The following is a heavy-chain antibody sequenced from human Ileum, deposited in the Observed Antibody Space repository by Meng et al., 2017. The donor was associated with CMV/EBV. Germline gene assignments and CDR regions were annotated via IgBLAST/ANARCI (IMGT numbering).Heavy chain of an antibody. CDR3: VKEHITGWPNLES. CDR2: IRRSGRKP. D-gene: IGHD2-8*02. V-gene: IGHV3-43*01. Sequence: AASGFNFRDYSLHWVRQAPGKGLEWVSVIRRSGRKPHYADSVAGRFTVSRDNSRDFLFLQMTSLRIDDTALYYCVKEHITGWPNLESWGQGVLVTVSS. CDR1: GFNFRDYS. J-gene: IGHJ4*02.